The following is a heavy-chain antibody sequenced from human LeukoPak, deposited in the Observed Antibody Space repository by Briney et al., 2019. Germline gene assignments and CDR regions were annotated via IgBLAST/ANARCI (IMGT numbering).Heavy chain of an antibody. V-gene: IGHV5-51*03. CDR3: VRGKGSGTYYGFDY. CDR1: GYTFTKFW. D-gene: IGHD3-10*01. Sequence: PGGSLKISCETSGYTFTKFWVGWVRQTPGKGLEWLGMIYPDDSDTRYSPSFQGQVTMSVDKSISIVYLHWSSLKASDTAIYYCVRGKGSGTYYGFDYWGQRTVVSVVS. J-gene: IGHJ4*02. CDR2: IYPDDSDT.